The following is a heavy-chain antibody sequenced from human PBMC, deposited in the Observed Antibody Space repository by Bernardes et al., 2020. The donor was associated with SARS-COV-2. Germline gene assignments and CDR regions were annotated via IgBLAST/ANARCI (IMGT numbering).Heavy chain of an antibody. CDR3: AKEIGITIFGVDNYYYYGMDV. D-gene: IGHD3-3*01. J-gene: IGHJ6*02. V-gene: IGHV3-30*02. Sequence: GFLSPPRSAPGFILTPYNMNRVRPAPGKGLEWVAFIRYDGSNKYYADPVKGRFTISRDNSKNTLYLQMNSLRAEDTAVYYCAKEIGITIFGVDNYYYYGMDVWGQGTTVTVSS. CDR1: GFILTPYN. CDR2: IRYDGSNK.